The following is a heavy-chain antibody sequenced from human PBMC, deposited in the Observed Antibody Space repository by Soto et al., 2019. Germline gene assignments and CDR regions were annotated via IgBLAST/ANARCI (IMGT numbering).Heavy chain of an antibody. CDR3: AVDYYASGSYSVLDY. J-gene: IGHJ4*02. CDR1: GFTFSSYG. V-gene: IGHV3-30*03. CDR2: ILYDGSKK. Sequence: QVQLVESGGGVVQPGRSLRLSCAASGFTFSSYGMHWVRQAPGKGLEWVAIILYDGSKKYYADSVKGRFTISRDNSKNTLYLQMNSLRTEDTAVYYCAVDYYASGSYSVLDYWGQGTLVTVSS. D-gene: IGHD3-10*01.